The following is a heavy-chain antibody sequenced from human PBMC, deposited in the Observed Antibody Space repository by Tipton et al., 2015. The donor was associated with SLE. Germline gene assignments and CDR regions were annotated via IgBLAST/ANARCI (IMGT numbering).Heavy chain of an antibody. D-gene: IGHD3-10*01. CDR2: IYYSGST. V-gene: IGHV4-59*08. CDR3: ARGLAMVRGDSMDY. Sequence: TLSLTCTVSGGSISSYYWSWIRQPPGKGLEWIGYIYYSGSTNNNPPLKSRATISVDTSKNQYSLKLSSVTAADTAVDYCARGLAMVRGDSMDYWGQGTLVTVSS. J-gene: IGHJ4*02. CDR1: GGSISSYY.